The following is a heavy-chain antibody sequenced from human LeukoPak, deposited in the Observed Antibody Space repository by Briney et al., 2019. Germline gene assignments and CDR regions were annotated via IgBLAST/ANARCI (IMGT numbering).Heavy chain of an antibody. Sequence: GGSLRLSCTASGFTFSSCAMNWVRQAPGKGPEWVSTISGGAGTTYYADSVKGRFTISRDNSENTLHLQMNNLRAEDSALYYCAKRPPASGWSAMDVWGKGTTVTVSS. J-gene: IGHJ6*04. CDR2: ISGGAGTT. D-gene: IGHD6-19*01. CDR1: GFTFSSCA. CDR3: AKRPPASGWSAMDV. V-gene: IGHV3-23*01.